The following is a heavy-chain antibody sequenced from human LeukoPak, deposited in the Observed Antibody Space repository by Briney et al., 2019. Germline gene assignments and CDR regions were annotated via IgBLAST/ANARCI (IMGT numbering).Heavy chain of an antibody. CDR1: GLIVSSNY. CDR2: IYTNGNT. CDR3: ARGSDPRGGYYFQS. D-gene: IGHD3-16*01. Sequence: GGSLRLSCAASGLIVSSNYMSWGRQAPGRGLEWVSVIYTNGNTYYADSVKGRFTISRDSSKNTLYLQMNSLRADDTAVYYCARGSDPRGGYYFQSWGQGTLVTVSS. J-gene: IGHJ4*02. V-gene: IGHV3-53*01.